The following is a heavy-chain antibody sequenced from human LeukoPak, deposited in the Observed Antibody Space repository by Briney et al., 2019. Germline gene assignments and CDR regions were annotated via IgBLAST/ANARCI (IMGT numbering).Heavy chain of an antibody. J-gene: IGHJ4*02. D-gene: IGHD2-15*01. CDR1: GFTFDDYA. V-gene: IGHV3-23*01. CDR2: ISGSGGSI. CDR3: AKARGEQNGGSNY. Sequence: GGSLRLSCVASGFTFDDYAMSWVRQAPGKGLEWVSSISGSGGSIYYADSVKGRFTISRDNSKNTLYLQMNSLRPEDTAVYYCAKARGEQNGGSNYWGQGTLVTVSS.